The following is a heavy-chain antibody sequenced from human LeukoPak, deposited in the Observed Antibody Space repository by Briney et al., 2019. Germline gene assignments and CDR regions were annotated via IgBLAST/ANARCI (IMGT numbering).Heavy chain of an antibody. CDR3: ARDHVRASQHGYYGMDV. CDR1: GFTFSSYA. V-gene: IGHV3-74*01. CDR2: IKSDGTST. Sequence: GGSLRLSCAASGFTFSSYAMSWVRQAPGKGLVWVSRIKSDGTSTSYADSVKGRFTISRDNARDTLYLQMNSLRVEDTAVYYCARDHVRASQHGYYGMDVWGQGTTVTVSS. J-gene: IGHJ6*02. D-gene: IGHD2-2*01.